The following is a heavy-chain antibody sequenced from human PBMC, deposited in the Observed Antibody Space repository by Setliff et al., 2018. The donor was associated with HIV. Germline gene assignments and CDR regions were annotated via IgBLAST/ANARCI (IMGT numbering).Heavy chain of an antibody. CDR3: AHRVGVIYFDY. CDR2: IYWDDDK. V-gene: IGHV2-5*02. CDR1: GFSLNTAGVG. J-gene: IGHJ4*02. Sequence: SGPTLVNPTQTLTLTCSFSGFSLNTAGVGVAWIRQPPGKALEWLALIYWDDDKRFSPSLKSRLTITKDTSKNQVVLTMTNMDPVDTATYYCAHRVGVIYFDYWGQGTLVTVSS. D-gene: IGHD2-21*01.